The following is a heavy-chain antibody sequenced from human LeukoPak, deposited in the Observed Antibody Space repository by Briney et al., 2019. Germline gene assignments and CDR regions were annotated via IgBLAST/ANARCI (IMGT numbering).Heavy chain of an antibody. D-gene: IGHD2-15*01. V-gene: IGHV5-51*01. CDR1: GYTFTNYW. J-gene: IGHJ4*02. Sequence: GESLKISCKGSGYTFTNYWIGWVRQMPGKGLERMGIIFPADSDTRYSPSFQGQVTISADKSISTAYLQWSSLKASDTAMYYCASRFGGSSGDYFDYWGQGTLVTVSS. CDR3: ASRFGGSSGDYFDY. CDR2: IFPADSDT.